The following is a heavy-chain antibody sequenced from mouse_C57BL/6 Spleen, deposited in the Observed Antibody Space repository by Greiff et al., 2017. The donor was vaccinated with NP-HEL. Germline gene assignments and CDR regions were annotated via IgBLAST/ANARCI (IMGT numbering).Heavy chain of an antibody. CDR1: GFNIKDDY. J-gene: IGHJ4*01. V-gene: IGHV14-4*01. CDR3: TTGNYGMDY. CDR2: IDPENGDT. Sequence: VQLQQSGAELVRPGASVKLSCTASGFNIKDDYMHWVKQRPEQGLEWIGWIDPENGDTEYASKFQGKATITADTSSNTAYLQLSSLTSDDTAVYYCTTGNYGMDYWGQGTSVTVSS. D-gene: IGHD2-1*01.